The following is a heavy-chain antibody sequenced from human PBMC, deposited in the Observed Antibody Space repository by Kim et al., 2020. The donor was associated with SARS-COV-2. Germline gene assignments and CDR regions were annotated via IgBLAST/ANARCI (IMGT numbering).Heavy chain of an antibody. CDR2: ISGSGEKT. V-gene: IGHV3-23*01. Sequence: GGSLRLSCAASGFRFNNYAMSWVRQAPGKGLQWVSAISGSGEKTDYADPVRGRFTISRDNSKDTLYLQVDSLRTEDTAVYYCAPRGEVHLWGSYLLRGQGTLVTVSS. CDR3: APRGEVHLWGSYLL. CDR1: GFRFNNYA. J-gene: IGHJ4*02. D-gene: IGHD3-16*02.